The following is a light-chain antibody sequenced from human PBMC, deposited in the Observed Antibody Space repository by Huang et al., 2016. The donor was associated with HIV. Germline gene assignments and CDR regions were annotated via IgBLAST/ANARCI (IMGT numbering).Light chain of an antibody. CDR2: AAS. CDR3: QQYAGSPWT. V-gene: IGKV3-20*01. CDR1: QSISADY. J-gene: IGKJ1*01. Sequence: EIVLTQSPGTLSLSPGERATLSCRASQSISADYLAWYQQKPGQAPRLLIYAASSTATGIPDRFSGSGSGTDFTITIYRLEPEDFAVYFCQQYAGSPWTFGQGTKVEIK.